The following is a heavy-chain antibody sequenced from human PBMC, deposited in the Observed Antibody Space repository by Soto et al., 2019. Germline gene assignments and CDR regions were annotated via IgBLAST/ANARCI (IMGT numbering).Heavy chain of an antibody. J-gene: IGHJ6*02. CDR2: IYYSGST. CDR3: AREVSEGHLTFNYKFYGLDV. V-gene: IGHV4-39*07. D-gene: IGHD3-9*01. CDR1: GGSISSNSYY. Sequence: PSETLSLTCTVSGGSISSNSYYWGWIRQPPGKGLEWIGSIYYSGSTYYNPSLKSRVTISVDTSKNHFSLNLTSMTAADTAVYFCAREVSEGHLTFNYKFYGLDVWGQGTTVTVSS.